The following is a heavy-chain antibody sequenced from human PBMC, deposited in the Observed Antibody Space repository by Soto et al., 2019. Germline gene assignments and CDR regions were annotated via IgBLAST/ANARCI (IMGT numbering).Heavy chain of an antibody. J-gene: IGHJ4*02. CDR1: ADSINISHW. CDR2: ISQSGST. V-gene: IGHV4-4*02. D-gene: IGHD1-26*01. CDR3: ARAWAGSSWARYYFDY. Sequence: SQTLSLTCAVSADSINISHWWNWVRQHPGKGLEWIGQISQSGSTNYNPSIKSRVTISVDTSKNQFSLKLSSVAAADTAVYYCARAWAGSSWARYYFDYWGQGTLVTVSS.